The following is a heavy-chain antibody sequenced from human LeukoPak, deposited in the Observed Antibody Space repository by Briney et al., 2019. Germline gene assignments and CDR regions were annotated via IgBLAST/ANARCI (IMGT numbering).Heavy chain of an antibody. CDR1: GYSFTSYW. Sequence: GESLKISCKGSGYSFTSYWIGWVRQIPGKGLEWMGIISPGDSDTRYSPSFQGQVTISADKSISTAYLQWSSLKASDTAMYYCARRNGYYYYYMDVWGKGTTVTVSS. J-gene: IGHJ6*03. D-gene: IGHD2-8*01. V-gene: IGHV5-51*01. CDR3: ARRNGYYYYYMDV. CDR2: ISPGDSDT.